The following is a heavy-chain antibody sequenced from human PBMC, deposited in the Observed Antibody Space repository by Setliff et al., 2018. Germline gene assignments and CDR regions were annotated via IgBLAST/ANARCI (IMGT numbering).Heavy chain of an antibody. CDR3: TVYNTGSSKDHY. Sequence: SETLSLTCTVSGGSISSGDYYWSWIRQPPGKGLEWIGEINHAGSTYYNPSLKSRVTISVDTSKNQFSLKLSSVTAADTALYYCTVYNTGSSKDHYWGQGTPVTVSS. J-gene: IGHJ4*02. V-gene: IGHV4-30-4*08. CDR2: INHAGST. CDR1: GGSISSGDYY. D-gene: IGHD2-8*02.